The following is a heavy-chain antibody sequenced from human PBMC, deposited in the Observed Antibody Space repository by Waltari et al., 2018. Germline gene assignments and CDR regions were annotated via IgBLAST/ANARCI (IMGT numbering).Heavy chain of an antibody. CDR3: ARMGAGRAPDY. D-gene: IGHD3-16*01. CDR1: GFSFSSYW. Sequence: EVQLVESGGGLVQPGGSLRLSCAASGFSFSSYWMTWFRQAPGTGLGWGATIKPEGSGKFYVDSVKGRVSISRDNAKNSLYLQMNSLRAEDTAIFYCARMGAGRAPDYWGQGTLVTVSS. J-gene: IGHJ4*02. CDR2: IKPEGSGK. V-gene: IGHV3-7*03.